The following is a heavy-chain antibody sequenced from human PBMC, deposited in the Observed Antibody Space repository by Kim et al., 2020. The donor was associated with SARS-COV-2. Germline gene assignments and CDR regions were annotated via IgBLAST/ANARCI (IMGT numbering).Heavy chain of an antibody. Sequence: YAQKFQGRVTMTRDTSISTAYMELSRLRSDDTAVYYCARGVSQLWSPIDYWGQGTLVTVSS. CDR3: ARGVSQLWSPIDY. V-gene: IGHV1-2*02. J-gene: IGHJ4*02. D-gene: IGHD6-6*01.